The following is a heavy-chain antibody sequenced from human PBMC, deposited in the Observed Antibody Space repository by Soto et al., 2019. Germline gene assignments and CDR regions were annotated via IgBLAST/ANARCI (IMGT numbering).Heavy chain of an antibody. CDR2: VIPIFGKP. Sequence: QVQLVQSGAEVKKSGSPVKVSCTASGGTFSSYSINWVRQAPGQGLEWMGGVIPIFGKPTYAQKFQGRLRMTADKATSTADMERTSLRYDDTAVYYCARERSYYYAMDVWGEGTTVTVSS. CDR1: GGTFSSYS. J-gene: IGHJ6*04. CDR3: ARERSYYYAMDV. V-gene: IGHV1-69*06.